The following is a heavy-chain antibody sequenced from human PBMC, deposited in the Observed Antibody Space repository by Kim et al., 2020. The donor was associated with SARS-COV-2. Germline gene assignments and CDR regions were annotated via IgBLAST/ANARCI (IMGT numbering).Heavy chain of an antibody. CDR3: AGSNWHIEH. D-gene: IGHD2-21*01. Sequence: ASVKVSCKASGYTLTAFPMNWVRQAPGQGLEWMGWINTNTGNPPYAQGFTGRFVFSLAPPVVTAYLQISSLRAEAPPVYYFAGSNWHIEHWGQGTLVTV. J-gene: IGHJ4*02. CDR2: INTNTGNP. V-gene: IGHV7-4-1*02. CDR1: GYTLTAFP.